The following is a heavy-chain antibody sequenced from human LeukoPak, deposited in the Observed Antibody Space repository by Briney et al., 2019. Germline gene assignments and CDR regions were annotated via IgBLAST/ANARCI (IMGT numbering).Heavy chain of an antibody. CDR3: APNWNLDY. V-gene: IGHV3-21*04. Sequence: GGSLRLSCAASGFTFSSYSMNWVRQAPGKGLEWVSSISSSSSYIYYADSVKGRFTISRDNSKNTLYLQMNSLRAEDTAIYYCAPNWNLDYWGQGSLVTVSS. CDR1: GFTFSSYS. CDR2: ISSSSSYI. D-gene: IGHD1-1*01. J-gene: IGHJ4*02.